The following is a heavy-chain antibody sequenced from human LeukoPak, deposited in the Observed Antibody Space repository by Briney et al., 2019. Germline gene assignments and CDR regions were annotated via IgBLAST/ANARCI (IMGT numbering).Heavy chain of an antibody. CDR2: ISTYNGNT. Sequence: ASVKVSCKASGYTFTNFGISWVRQAPGQGLEWMGWISTYNGNTNYAQKLQGKGTMTTDTSTSTAYMELRSLRSDDTAVYYCARDLFKRDSPHTSSRGDYWGQGTLVTVSS. J-gene: IGHJ4*02. V-gene: IGHV1-18*01. CDR1: GYTFTNFG. CDR3: ARDLFKRDSPHTSSRGDY. D-gene: IGHD6-13*01.